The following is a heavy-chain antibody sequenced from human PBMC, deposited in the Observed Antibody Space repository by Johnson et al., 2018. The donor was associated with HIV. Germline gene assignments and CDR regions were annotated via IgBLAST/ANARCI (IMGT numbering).Heavy chain of an antibody. CDR3: ARVWHYYDSSGYRADAFDI. CDR2: ISYDGSNK. J-gene: IGHJ3*02. Sequence: QVQLVESGGGVVQPGRSLRLSCVGSAFTFSSYAMHWVRQAPGKGLEWVAVISYDGSNKFYADSVKGRFTICRDNSKNTLSLQMNSLRAEDTAVYYCARVWHYYDSSGYRADAFDIWGQGTMVTVSS. V-gene: IGHV3-30-3*01. CDR1: AFTFSSYA. D-gene: IGHD3-22*01.